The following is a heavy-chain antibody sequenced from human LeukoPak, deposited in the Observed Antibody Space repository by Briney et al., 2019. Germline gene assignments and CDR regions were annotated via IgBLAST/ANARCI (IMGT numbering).Heavy chain of an antibody. J-gene: IGHJ6*02. V-gene: IGHV1-2*06. CDR3: ASLNTNTIFGVVISDYYYYGMDV. CDR2: INANSGGT. CDR1: GYTFTGYY. D-gene: IGHD3-3*01. Sequence: ASVKVSCKASGYTFTGYYMHWVRQAPGQGLEWMGRINANSGGTNYAQKFQGRVTMTRDTSISTAYMELSRLRSDDTAVYYCASLNTNTIFGVVISDYYYYGMDVWGQGTTVTVSS.